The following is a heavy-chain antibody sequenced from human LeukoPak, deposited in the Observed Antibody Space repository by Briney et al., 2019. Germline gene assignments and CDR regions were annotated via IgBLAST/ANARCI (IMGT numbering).Heavy chain of an antibody. CDR1: VYTFASYY. CDR2: IDPTGTYT. J-gene: IGHJ4*02. Sequence: ASVKVSCKASVYTFASYYLHWVRQGPGQGLEWMGIIDPTGTYTNYAQKFQGRVAMTSDTSTNTVYLELSSLKSDDTAVYYCARDLPPDYWGQGTLVTVSS. V-gene: IGHV1-46*01. CDR3: ARDLPPDY.